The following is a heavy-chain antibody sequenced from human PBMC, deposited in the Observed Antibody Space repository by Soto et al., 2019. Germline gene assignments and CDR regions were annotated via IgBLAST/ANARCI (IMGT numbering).Heavy chain of an antibody. Sequence: QITLKESGPTLVRPTQALTLTCTFSGFSLSTSGVGVGWIRQPPGKALEWLALIYWDDDKRYSPSLKSRITIGKDXSKNQVVLTMTNMDPVDTATYYCAHGYWGSGNIKHWGQGTLVTVSS. V-gene: IGHV2-5*02. CDR1: GFSLSTSGVG. J-gene: IGHJ4*02. D-gene: IGHD3-10*01. CDR2: IYWDDDK. CDR3: AHGYWGSGNIKH.